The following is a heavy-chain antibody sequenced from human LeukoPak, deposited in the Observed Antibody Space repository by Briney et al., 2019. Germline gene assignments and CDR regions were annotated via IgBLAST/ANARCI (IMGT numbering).Heavy chain of an antibody. CDR3: ARDRYYYDSSGYYPGFDY. V-gene: IGHV3-21*01. D-gene: IGHD3-22*01. Sequence: GGSLRLSCAASGFTFSSYSMNWVRQAPGKGLEWVSSISSSSSSYIYYADSVKGRFTISRDNAKNSLYLQMNSLRAEDTAVYYCARDRYYYDSSGYYPGFDYWGQGTLVTVSS. CDR2: ISSSSSSYI. CDR1: GFTFSSYS. J-gene: IGHJ4*02.